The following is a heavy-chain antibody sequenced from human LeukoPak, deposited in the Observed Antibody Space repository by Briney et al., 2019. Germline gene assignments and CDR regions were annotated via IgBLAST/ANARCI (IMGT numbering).Heavy chain of an antibody. CDR3: VSRPRGQAWYFEL. CDR1: GGSISRSSYY. J-gene: IGHJ2*01. Sequence: PSETLSLTCIVSGGSISRSSYYWGWIRRPPGKGLEWIGDMYYSGSSFYNPSLKSRVSISVDMSKNQFSLKVSSVTAADTAVYYCVSRPRGQAWYFELWGRGTLVTVSS. V-gene: IGHV4-39*01. CDR2: MYYSGSS.